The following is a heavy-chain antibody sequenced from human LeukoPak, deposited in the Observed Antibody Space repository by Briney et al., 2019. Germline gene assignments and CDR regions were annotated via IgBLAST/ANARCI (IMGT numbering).Heavy chain of an antibody. CDR2: IGTAGDT. D-gene: IGHD3-9*01. CDR3: TTEVAELRYFDWFRY. CDR1: GFTFSSYD. J-gene: IGHJ4*02. Sequence: GGSLRLSCAASGFTFSSYDMHWVRQATGKGLEWVSAIGTAGDTYYPGSVKGRFTISRENAKNSLYLQMNSLKTEDTAVYYCTTEVAELRYFDWFRYWGQGTLVTVSS. V-gene: IGHV3-13*01.